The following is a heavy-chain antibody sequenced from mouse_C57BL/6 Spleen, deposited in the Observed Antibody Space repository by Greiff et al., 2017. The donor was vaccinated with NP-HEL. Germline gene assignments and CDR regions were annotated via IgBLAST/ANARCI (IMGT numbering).Heavy chain of an antibody. CDR2: IDPSDSET. D-gene: IGHD2-3*01. CDR1: GYTFTSYW. V-gene: IGHV1-52*01. Sequence: QVQLKQPGAELVRPGSSVKLSCKASGYTFTSYWMHWVKQRPIQGLEWIGNIDPSDSETHYNQKFKDKATLTVDKSSSTAYMQLSSLTSEDSAVYYCARQHDGYPHWYFDVWGTGTTVTVSS. CDR3: ARQHDGYPHWYFDV. J-gene: IGHJ1*03.